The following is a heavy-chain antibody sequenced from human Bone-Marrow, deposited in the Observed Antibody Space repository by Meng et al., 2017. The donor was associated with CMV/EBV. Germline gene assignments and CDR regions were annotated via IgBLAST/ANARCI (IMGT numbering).Heavy chain of an antibody. Sequence: ASVKVSCKASGYTFTGYYMHWVRQAPGQGLEWMGWINPNSGGTNYAQKFQGRVTMTRDTSISTAYMELSRLRSDDTAVYYCARDGSWGGYYYGMDGWGQGTTVTVSS. V-gene: IGHV1-2*02. CDR3: ARDGSWGGYYYGMDG. CDR2: INPNSGGT. J-gene: IGHJ6*02. CDR1: GYTFTGYY. D-gene: IGHD3-10*01.